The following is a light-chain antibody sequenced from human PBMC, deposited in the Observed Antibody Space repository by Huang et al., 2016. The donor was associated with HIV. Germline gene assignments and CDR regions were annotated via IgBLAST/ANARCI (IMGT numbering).Light chain of an antibody. CDR3: QQYNNWPRT. V-gene: IGKV3-15*01. CDR2: GAS. CDR1: QYVSNN. Sequence: VMTQSPATLSVSPGETATLSCRASQYVSNNLAWYQQKPGQAPRLLIYGASTRVADIPARFSGSGSGIAFTLTISSLQSEDFAVYYCQQYNNWPRTFGQGTKLQI. J-gene: IGKJ2*01.